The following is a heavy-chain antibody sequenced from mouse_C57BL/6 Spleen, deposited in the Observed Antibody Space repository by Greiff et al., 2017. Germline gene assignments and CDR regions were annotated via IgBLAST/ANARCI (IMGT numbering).Heavy chain of an antibody. Sequence: VQLQESGAELARPGASVKLSCKASGYTFTSYGISWVKQRTGQGLEWIGEIYPRSGNTYYNEKFKGKATLTADKSSSTAYMELRSLTSEDSAVYFCARWAENYAMGYWGQGTSVTVSS. CDR2: IYPRSGNT. CDR1: GYTFTSYG. CDR3: ARWAENYAMGY. J-gene: IGHJ4*01. V-gene: IGHV1-81*01.